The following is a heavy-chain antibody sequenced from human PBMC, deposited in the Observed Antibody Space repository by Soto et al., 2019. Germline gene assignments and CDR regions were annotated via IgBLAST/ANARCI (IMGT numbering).Heavy chain of an antibody. CDR3: ARQSDYDSSGHHYAY. J-gene: IGHJ4*01. CDR1: GGTFSRYA. CDR2: IIPMFATP. D-gene: IGHD3-22*01. V-gene: IGHV1-69*13. Sequence: SVKVSCKASGGTFSRYAISWVRQAPGQGLEWMGGIIPMFATPNYAEKFQGRLSITADESTPKVYMQLSSLRSEDTAAYYCARQSDYDSSGHHYAYWG.